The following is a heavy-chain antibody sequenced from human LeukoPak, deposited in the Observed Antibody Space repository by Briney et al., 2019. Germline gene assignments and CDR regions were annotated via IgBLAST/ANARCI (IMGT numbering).Heavy chain of an antibody. D-gene: IGHD3-3*01. CDR1: GGTFSSYA. J-gene: IGHJ5*02. Sequence: ASVKVSCKASGGTFSSYAISWVRQAPGQGLEWMGGIIPIFGTANYAQKFQGRVTITADESTSTAYMELSSLRSEDTAVYYCARAWSGPESNWFDPWGQGTLVTVSS. CDR3: ARAWSGPESNWFDP. CDR2: IIPIFGTA. V-gene: IGHV1-69*13.